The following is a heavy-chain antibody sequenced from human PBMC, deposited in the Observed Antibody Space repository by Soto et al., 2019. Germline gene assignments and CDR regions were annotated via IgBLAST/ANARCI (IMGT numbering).Heavy chain of an antibody. J-gene: IGHJ6*02. Sequence: QVQLVESGGGVVQPGRSLGLSCAVSGFPFSGYGMHWARQAPGQGLEWVAVISYDGSNKYYADSVKGRFTISRDNSKNTLYLHMNSLRPDDTAVYYCAKDLVYGINFYYYGMDVWGQGTTVTVSS. CDR3: AKDLVYGINFYYYGMDV. V-gene: IGHV3-30*18. D-gene: IGHD1-20*01. CDR2: ISYDGSNK. CDR1: GFPFSGYG.